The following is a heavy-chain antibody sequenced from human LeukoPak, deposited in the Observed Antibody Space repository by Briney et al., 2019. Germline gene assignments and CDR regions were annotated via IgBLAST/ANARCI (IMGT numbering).Heavy chain of an antibody. J-gene: IGHJ3*02. V-gene: IGHV3-7*03. CDR1: KSTFTNYW. CDR2: IKEDGSEK. Sequence: GGSLRLSCAASKSTFTNYWMSWVRQAPGKGLEWVANIKEDGSEKRYVGSVKGRFTISRDNAKNSLYLQMNSLRADDTAVYYCAREFNIAVAGIYTGFDIWGQGTMVTVSS. CDR3: AREFNIAVAGIYTGFDI. D-gene: IGHD6-19*01.